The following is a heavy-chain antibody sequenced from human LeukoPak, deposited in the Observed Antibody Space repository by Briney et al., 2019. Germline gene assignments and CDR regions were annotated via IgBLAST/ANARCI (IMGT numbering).Heavy chain of an antibody. CDR1: GFPFSSYG. CDR2: ISYEGSNK. Sequence: QSGRSLRLSCAASGFPFSSYGMHWVRQAPGKGLEWMAIISYEGSNKYYADSVKGRFTISRDNSKNTLYLPMNSLRAGDTAVYYCAKEPSEQWLPNYFDYWGQGTLVTVSS. V-gene: IGHV3-30*18. CDR3: AKEPSEQWLPNYFDY. D-gene: IGHD6-19*01. J-gene: IGHJ4*02.